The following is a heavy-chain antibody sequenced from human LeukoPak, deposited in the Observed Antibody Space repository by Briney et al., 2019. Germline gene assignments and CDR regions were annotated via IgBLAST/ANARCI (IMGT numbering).Heavy chain of an antibody. CDR2: ISSSSSYI. V-gene: IGHV3-21*01. D-gene: IGHD2-2*01. CDR1: GFTFSSYS. Sequence: GGSLRLSCAASGFTFSSYSMNWVRQAPGKGLEWVSSISSSSSYIYYADSVKGRFTISRDNAKNSLYLQMNSLRAEDTAVYYCARDSVVRYCSSTSCPSDYWGQGTLVTVSS. CDR3: ARDSVVRYCSSTSCPSDY. J-gene: IGHJ4*02.